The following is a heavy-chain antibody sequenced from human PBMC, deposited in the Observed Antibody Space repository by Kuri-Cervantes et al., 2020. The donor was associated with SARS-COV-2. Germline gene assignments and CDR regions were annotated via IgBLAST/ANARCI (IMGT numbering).Heavy chain of an antibody. CDR1: GYTFTGYY. Sequence: ASVNVSCKASGYTFTGYYMHWVRQAPGQGLEWMGWINPNSGGTNYAQKFQGWVTMTRDTSISTAYMELSRLRSDDTAVYYCARDSYSSSWSQYDYWGQGTLVTVSS. CDR2: INPNSGGT. CDR3: ARDSYSSSWSQYDY. D-gene: IGHD6-13*01. V-gene: IGHV1-2*04. J-gene: IGHJ4*02.